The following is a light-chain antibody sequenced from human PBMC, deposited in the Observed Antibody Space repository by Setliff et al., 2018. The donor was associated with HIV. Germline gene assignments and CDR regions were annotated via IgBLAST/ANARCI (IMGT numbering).Light chain of an antibody. Sequence: QSALTQPASVSGSPGQSITISCTGTSSDVGGYNYVSWYQQHPGKAPKLMIHDVSNRPSGVSNRFSGSKSGSTASLTISGLQAEDEADYYCSSYTGSSTLFGGGTKVTVL. V-gene: IGLV2-14*01. CDR2: DVS. J-gene: IGLJ2*01. CDR1: SSDVGGYNY. CDR3: SSYTGSSTL.